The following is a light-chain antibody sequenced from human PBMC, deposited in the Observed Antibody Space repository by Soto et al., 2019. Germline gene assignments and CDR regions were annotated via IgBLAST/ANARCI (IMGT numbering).Light chain of an antibody. CDR2: EVT. Sequence: QSALTQPASVSGAPGQSITISCTGTSSDIGGFNYVSWYQQHPGKAPRLIIYEVTNRPSGVSNRFSGSQSGNTASLTISDLQAEDEAHFYCSSYTSTSTLMVFGGGTKLTVL. V-gene: IGLV2-14*01. CDR3: SSYTSTSTLMV. J-gene: IGLJ2*01. CDR1: SSDIGGFNY.